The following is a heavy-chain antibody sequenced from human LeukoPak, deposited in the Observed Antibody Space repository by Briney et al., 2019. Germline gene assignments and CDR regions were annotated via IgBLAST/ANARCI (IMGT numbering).Heavy chain of an antibody. CDR2: ISGSGGST. Sequence: PGRSLRLSCAASGFTFSSYAMSWVRQAPGKGLEWVSAISGSGGSTYYADSVKGRFTISRDNSKNTLYLQMNSLRAEDTAVYYCAKDPEGATLEEIDYWGQGTLVTVSS. J-gene: IGHJ4*02. V-gene: IGHV3-23*01. CDR1: GFTFSSYA. CDR3: AKDPEGATLEEIDY. D-gene: IGHD1-26*01.